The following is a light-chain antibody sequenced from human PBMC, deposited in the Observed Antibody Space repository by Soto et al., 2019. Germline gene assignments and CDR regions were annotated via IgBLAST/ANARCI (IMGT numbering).Light chain of an antibody. CDR1: QSISSS. CDR3: QQSYSTPYT. Sequence: DIQMTQSPSSLSASVGDRVTITCRSSQSISSSLNWYQQKPGKAPNLLISAESSLQSGVPSRFSGTGSGTDFTLTISSXQPEDFATYYCQQSYSTPYTFGQGTKVDTK. J-gene: IGKJ2*01. CDR2: AES. V-gene: IGKV1-39*01.